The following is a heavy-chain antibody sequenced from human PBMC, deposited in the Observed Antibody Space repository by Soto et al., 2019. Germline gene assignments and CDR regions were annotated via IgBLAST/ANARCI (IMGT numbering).Heavy chain of an antibody. D-gene: IGHD5-12*01. CDR1: GYTFTNYW. J-gene: IGHJ4*02. CDR3: ARLRGGEAKWLLDH. V-gene: IGHV5-51*03. Sequence: EVQLVQSGAEVKKPGESLKISCKGSGYTFTNYWIGWVRQMPGKGLEWMGIIYPDDSDTRYSPSFQGQVTISADKSTGTAYLQWSSLKASDNAMYYCARLRGGEAKWLLDHWGQGTLDTVSS. CDR2: IYPDDSDT.